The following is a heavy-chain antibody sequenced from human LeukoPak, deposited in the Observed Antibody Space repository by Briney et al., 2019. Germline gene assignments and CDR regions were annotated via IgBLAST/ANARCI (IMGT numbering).Heavy chain of an antibody. Sequence: GSLRLSCAASGFTFTTYGMNWVRQAPGKGLEWVSYISSTSGSIYYADSVKGRFTISRDNAKNSLCLQMNSLRAEDTAVYYCARDHVATNLDYWGQGTLVTVSS. CDR2: ISSTSGSI. D-gene: IGHD5-24*01. CDR3: ARDHVATNLDY. J-gene: IGHJ4*02. V-gene: IGHV3-48*01. CDR1: GFTFTTYG.